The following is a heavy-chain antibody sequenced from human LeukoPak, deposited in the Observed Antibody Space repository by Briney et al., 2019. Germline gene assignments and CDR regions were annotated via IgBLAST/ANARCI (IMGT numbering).Heavy chain of an antibody. V-gene: IGHV3-23*01. CDR3: ARNLGYCSSTSCLRYYYYYGLDV. CDR2: ISGSGGST. Sequence: GGSLRLSCAASGFTFSSYAMSWVRQAPGKGLEWVSAISGSGGSTYYADSVKGRFTTSRDNSKNTLYLQMNSLRAEDTAVYYCARNLGYCSSTSCLRYYYYYGLDVWGQGTTVTVSS. CDR1: GFTFSSYA. D-gene: IGHD2-2*01. J-gene: IGHJ6*02.